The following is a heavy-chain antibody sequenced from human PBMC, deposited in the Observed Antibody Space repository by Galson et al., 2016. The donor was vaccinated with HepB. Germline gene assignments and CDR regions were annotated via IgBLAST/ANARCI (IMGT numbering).Heavy chain of an antibody. CDR3: ARDRVAQAASDF. Sequence: SLRLSCAASGFTFDDYYMSWIRQAPGKGLEWVSNISSRGTYTNYADSVKGRFTISRDNAKNSLYLQMNSLRAEDTAVYYCARDRVAQAASDFWGQGTLVTVSS. D-gene: IGHD2-15*01. V-gene: IGHV3-11*06. CDR1: GFTFDDYY. CDR2: ISSRGTYT. J-gene: IGHJ4*02.